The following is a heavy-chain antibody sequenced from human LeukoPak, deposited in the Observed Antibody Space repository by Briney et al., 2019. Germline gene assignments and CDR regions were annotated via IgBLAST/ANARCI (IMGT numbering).Heavy chain of an antibody. D-gene: IGHD5/OR15-5a*01. Sequence: GGSLRLSCAASGFTFSGSAMHWVRQASGKGLEWVGRIRSKANSYATAYAASVKGRFTIARDDSKNTAYLQMNSLKTEDTAVYYCTRSLGSTDYWGQGTLVTVSS. V-gene: IGHV3-73*01. CDR2: IRSKANSYAT. CDR1: GFTFSGSA. J-gene: IGHJ4*02. CDR3: TRSLGSTDY.